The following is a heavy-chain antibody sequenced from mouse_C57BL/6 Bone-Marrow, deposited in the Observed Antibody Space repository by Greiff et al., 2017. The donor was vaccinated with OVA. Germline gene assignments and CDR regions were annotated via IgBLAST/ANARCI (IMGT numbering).Heavy chain of an antibody. CDR1: GYTFTSYW. V-gene: IGHV1-74*01. CDR3: AIEGFWFAY. Sequence: QVHVKQPGAELVKPGASVKVSCKASGYTFTSYWMHWVKQRPGQGLEWIGRIHPSDSDTNYNQKFKGKATLTVDKSSSTAYMQLSSLTSEDSAVYYCAIEGFWFAYWGQGTLVTVSA. CDR2: IHPSDSDT. D-gene: IGHD3-3*01. J-gene: IGHJ3*01.